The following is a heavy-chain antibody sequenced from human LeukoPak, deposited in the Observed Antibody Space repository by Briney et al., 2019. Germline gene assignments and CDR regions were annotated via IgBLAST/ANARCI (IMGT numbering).Heavy chain of an antibody. J-gene: IGHJ4*02. CDR2: IKHDGSEK. Sequence: GGSLRLSCAASGFIFTNYFMSWVRQAPGEGPEWVASIKHDGSEKYYVDSVRGRFTISRDNTMNSLYLQMSSLRAEDTAVYYCATDRGWRTSGYYLYYFEYWGQGTLVTYSS. CDR3: ATDRGWRTSGYYLYYFEY. CDR1: GFIFTNYF. V-gene: IGHV3-7*01. D-gene: IGHD3-3*01.